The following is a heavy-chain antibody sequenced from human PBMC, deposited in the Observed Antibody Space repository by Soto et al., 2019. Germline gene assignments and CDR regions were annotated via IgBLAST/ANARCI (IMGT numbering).Heavy chain of an antibody. D-gene: IGHD2-15*01. CDR3: ARQLEDRYYYYYMDV. J-gene: IGHJ6*03. Sequence: TSETLSLTCTVSGGSISSSSYYWGWIRQPPGKGLEWIGSIYYSGSTYYNPSLKSRVTISVDTSKNQFSLKLSSVTAADTAVYYCARQLEDRYYYYYMDVWGKGTTVTVSS. V-gene: IGHV4-39*01. CDR2: IYYSGST. CDR1: GGSISSSSYY.